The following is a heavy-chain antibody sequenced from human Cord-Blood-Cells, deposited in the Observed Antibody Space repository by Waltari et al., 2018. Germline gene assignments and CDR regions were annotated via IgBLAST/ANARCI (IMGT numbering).Heavy chain of an antibody. CDR1: GGSFSGYY. CDR3: ARANDFWSGYFDY. Sequence: QVQLQQWGAGLLKPSETLSLTCAVYGGSFSGYYWSWICQPPGKGLEWIGEINHSGSTNYNPSLKSRVTISVDTSKNQFSLKLSSVTAADTAVYYCARANDFWSGYFDYWGQGTLVTVSS. CDR2: INHSGST. J-gene: IGHJ4*02. V-gene: IGHV4-34*01. D-gene: IGHD3-3*01.